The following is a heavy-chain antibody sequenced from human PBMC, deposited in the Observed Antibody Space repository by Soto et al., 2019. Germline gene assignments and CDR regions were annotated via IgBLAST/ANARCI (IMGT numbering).Heavy chain of an antibody. J-gene: IGHJ5*02. Sequence: SETLSLTCTVSGGSISSGGYYWSWIRQHPGKGLEWIGYIYYSGSTYYNPSLKSRVTISVDTSKNQFSLTLTSVTAADTAVYFCARGRGRYSSGWSWFDPWGQGILVTVSS. CDR1: GGSISSGGYY. CDR3: ARGRGRYSSGWSWFDP. V-gene: IGHV4-31*03. D-gene: IGHD6-19*01. CDR2: IYYSGST.